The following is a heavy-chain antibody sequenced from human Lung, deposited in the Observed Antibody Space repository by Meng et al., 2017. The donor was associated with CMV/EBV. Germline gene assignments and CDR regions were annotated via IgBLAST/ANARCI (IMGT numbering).Heavy chain of an antibody. V-gene: IGHV3-7*01. D-gene: IGHD7-27*01. J-gene: IGHJ4*02. Sequence: GGSXRLSCAASGFTFTNYWMTWVRQAPGKGLEWVGNINEAGSVKHYVDSVKGRFTMSRDNAKNSVYLQMNGLRADDTAVYFCAREYWGHDYWGQGTLVTVSS. CDR2: INEAGSVK. CDR1: GFTFTNYW. CDR3: AREYWGHDY.